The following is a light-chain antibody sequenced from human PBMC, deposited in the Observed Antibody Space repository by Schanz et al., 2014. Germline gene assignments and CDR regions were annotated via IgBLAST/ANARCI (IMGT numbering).Light chain of an antibody. J-gene: IGKJ4*01. V-gene: IGKV3-20*01. CDR3: QQYGVSPLT. CDR1: QSVSSSY. Sequence: EIVLTQSPGTLSLSPGERATLSCRASQSVSSSYLAWYQQKPGQAPRLLIYGASTRATGIPARFSGSGSGTEFILTISRLEPEDFAVYYCQQYGVSPLTFGGGTKVEIQ. CDR2: GAS.